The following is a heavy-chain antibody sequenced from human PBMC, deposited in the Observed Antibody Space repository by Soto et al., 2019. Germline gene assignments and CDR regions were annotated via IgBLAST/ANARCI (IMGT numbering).Heavy chain of an antibody. CDR2: INAGNGNT. D-gene: IGHD5-12*01. Sequence: ASVKVSCKASGYTFTSYAMHWVRQAPGQRLEWMGWINAGNGNTKYSQKFQGRVTITRDTSASTAYMELSSLRSEDTAVYYCAREDRLAPDFDYWGQGTLVTVSS. CDR3: AREDRLAPDFDY. J-gene: IGHJ4*02. V-gene: IGHV1-3*01. CDR1: GYTFTSYA.